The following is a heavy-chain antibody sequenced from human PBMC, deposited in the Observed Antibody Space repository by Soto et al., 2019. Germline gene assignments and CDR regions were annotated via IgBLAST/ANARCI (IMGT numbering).Heavy chain of an antibody. CDR3: ARDDEGGSNCDLGY. CDR1: GFTFSSYI. V-gene: IGHV3-30-3*01. Sequence: QVQLVESGGGVVQPGRSLRLSCAASGFTFSSYIMHWVRQAPGKGLEWVAVILDDGSNKYYADSVKGRFTISRDNSKNALYLQMNSLSAEDTAVYYCARDDEGGSNCDLGYWGQGTLVTVSS. J-gene: IGHJ4*02. D-gene: IGHD3-10*01. CDR2: ILDDGSNK.